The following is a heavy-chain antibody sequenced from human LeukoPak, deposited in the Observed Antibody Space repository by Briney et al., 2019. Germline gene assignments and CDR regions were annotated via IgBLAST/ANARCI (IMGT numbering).Heavy chain of an antibody. V-gene: IGHV1-69*13. CDR1: GGTFSSYA. J-gene: IGHJ4*02. CDR2: IIPIFGTA. D-gene: IGHD5-18*01. Sequence: GASVKVSCKASGGTFSSYAISWVRQAPGQGLEWMGGIIPIFGTANYAQKFQGRVTITADESTSTAYMELSSLRAEDTAVYYCARGVGYSYGFDYWGQGTLVTVSS. CDR3: ARGVGYSYGFDY.